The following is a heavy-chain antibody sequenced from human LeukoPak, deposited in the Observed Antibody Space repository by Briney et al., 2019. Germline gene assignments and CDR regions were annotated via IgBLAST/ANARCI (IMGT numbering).Heavy chain of an antibody. CDR1: GFTLSNSH. CDR3: VRGQVTMAV. D-gene: IGHD3-10*01. V-gene: IGHV3-53*01. Sequence: PGGSLRLSCAASGFTLSNSHMRWVRQAPGKGLEWVSVIYSGGSTYYADSVKGRFTISRDNSENTVYLEMNNLRAEDTAVYYCVRGQVTMAVWGQGTLVTVSA. CDR2: IYSGGST. J-gene: IGHJ4*02.